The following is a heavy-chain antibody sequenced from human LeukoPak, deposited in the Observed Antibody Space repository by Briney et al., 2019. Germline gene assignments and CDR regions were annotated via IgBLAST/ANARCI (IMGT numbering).Heavy chain of an antibody. Sequence: GGSLKVSCVASGFTFSSFCMCWVRQAPGQGLEWVANIKQEGSEKNYAKSVKGRFTISREAATSTVYLEMNSLMAEDTAVYYCSWSRSWHFFDLWGQGTLVSVPS. J-gene: IGHJ5*01. CDR1: GFTFSSFC. CDR3: SWSRSWHFFDL. D-gene: IGHD2-8*02. V-gene: IGHV3-7*05. CDR2: IKQEGSEK.